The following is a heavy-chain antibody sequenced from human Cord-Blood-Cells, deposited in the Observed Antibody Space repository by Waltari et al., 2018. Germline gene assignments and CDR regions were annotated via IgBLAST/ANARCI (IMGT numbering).Heavy chain of an antibody. V-gene: IGHV5-51*01. D-gene: IGHD3-3*01. CDR3: ARREDYDFWSGYYTGAFDI. J-gene: IGHJ3*02. CDR2: IYPGDSDT. Sequence: EVQLVQSGAEVKKPGESLKISCKGSGYSFTSYWIGRVRKMPGKGLEWMGSIYPGDSDTRYSPSFQGQVTISADKSISTAYLQWSSLKASDTAMYYCARREDYDFWSGYYTGAFDIWGQGTMVTVSS. CDR1: GYSFTSYW.